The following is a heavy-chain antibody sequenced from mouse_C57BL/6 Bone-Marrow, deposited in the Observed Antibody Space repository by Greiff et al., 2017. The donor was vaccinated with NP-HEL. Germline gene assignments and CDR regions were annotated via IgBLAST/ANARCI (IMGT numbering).Heavy chain of an antibody. J-gene: IGHJ1*03. V-gene: IGHV5-16*01. CDR3: ARGDYGSSYIYWYFDV. D-gene: IGHD1-1*01. CDR2: INYDGSST. CDR1: GFTFSDYY. Sequence: EVKLEESEGGLVQPGSSMKLSCTASGFTFSDYYMAWVRQVPEKGLEWVANINYDGSSTYYLDSLKSRFIISRDNAKNILYLQMSSLKSEDTATYYCARGDYGSSYIYWYFDVWGTGTTVTVSS.